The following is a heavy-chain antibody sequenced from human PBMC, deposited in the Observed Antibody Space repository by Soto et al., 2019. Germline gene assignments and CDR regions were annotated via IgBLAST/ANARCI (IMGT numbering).Heavy chain of an antibody. D-gene: IGHD3-9*01. CDR1: GFSFSDYA. CDR3: ARRGPFNYNVLTDVRGDDAFDI. CDR2: ISRTGDSAYYAT. Sequence: PGGSLRLSCAASGFSFSDYAMSWVRQAPGKGLEWVSSISRTGDSAYYATAYAASVKGRFTISRDDSKNTAYLQMSSLRAEDTAVYYCARRGPFNYNVLTDVRGDDAFDIWGQGTMVTVSS. V-gene: IGHV3-73*01. J-gene: IGHJ3*02.